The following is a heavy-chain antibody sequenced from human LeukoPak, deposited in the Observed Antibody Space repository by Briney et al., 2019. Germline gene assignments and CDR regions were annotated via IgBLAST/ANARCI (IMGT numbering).Heavy chain of an antibody. CDR3: ASLYCSSTSCYPLFDY. D-gene: IGHD2-2*01. V-gene: IGHV1-69*13. Sequence: SVKVSCKASGYTFTSYYMHWVRQAPGQGLEWMGGIIPIFGTANYAQKFQGRVTITADESTSTAYMELSSLRSEDTAVYYCASLYCSSTSCYPLFDYWGQGTLVTVSS. J-gene: IGHJ4*02. CDR1: GYTFTSYY. CDR2: IIPIFGTA.